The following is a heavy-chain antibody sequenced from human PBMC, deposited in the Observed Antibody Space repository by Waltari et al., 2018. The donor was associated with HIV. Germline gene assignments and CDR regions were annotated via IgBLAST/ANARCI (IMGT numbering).Heavy chain of an antibody. D-gene: IGHD6-13*01. Sequence: QVQLVQSGAEVKKPGSSVKVSCKASGGTFSSYAISWVRQAPGQGLEWMGGIIPIFGTANYAQKFQGRVTITADESTSTAYMELSSLRSEDTAVYYCAPLLDPVRRIAAADTFSGDWGQGTLVTVSS. CDR2: IIPIFGTA. V-gene: IGHV1-69*01. CDR3: APLLDPVRRIAAADTFSGD. J-gene: IGHJ4*02. CDR1: GGTFSSYA.